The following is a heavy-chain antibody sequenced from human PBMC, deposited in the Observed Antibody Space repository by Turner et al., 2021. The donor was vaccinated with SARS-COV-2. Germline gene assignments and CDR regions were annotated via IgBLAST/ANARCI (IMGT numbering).Heavy chain of an antibody. D-gene: IGHD2-2*02. CDR3: ARDVGYCSSTSCYTGSHFDY. V-gene: IGHV1-3*01. CDR1: GYTFTSYA. Sequence: QAQLVQSGAEVKQPGASVKVSCKVSGYTFTSYAMHWVRQAPGQRLEWMGWINAGNGKTKYSQKFQGRVTITRDTSASTAYMELSSLRSEDTAVYYCARDVGYCSSTSCYTGSHFDYWGQGTLVTVSS. J-gene: IGHJ4*02. CDR2: INAGNGKT.